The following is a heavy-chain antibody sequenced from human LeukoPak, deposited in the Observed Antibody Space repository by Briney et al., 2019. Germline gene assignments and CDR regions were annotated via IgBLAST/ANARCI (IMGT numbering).Heavy chain of an antibody. CDR3: ARDLGSLYYDSSGYYGY. CDR2: INPNSGGT. Sequence: GASVKVSCKASGYTFTGYYMHWVRQAPGQGLEWMGRINPNSGGTNYAQKFQGRVTMTRDTSISTAYMELSRLRSDDTAVYYCARDLGSLYYDSSGYYGYWGQGTLVTVSS. J-gene: IGHJ4*02. D-gene: IGHD3-22*01. V-gene: IGHV1-2*06. CDR1: GYTFTGYY.